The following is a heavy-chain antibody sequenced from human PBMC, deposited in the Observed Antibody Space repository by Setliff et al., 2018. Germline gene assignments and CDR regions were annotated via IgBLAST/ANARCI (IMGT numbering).Heavy chain of an antibody. Sequence: ASVKVSCKVSGFTLTELSMHWVRQAPGKGLEWMGGFDPEDGETIYAQKFQGRVTMTEDTSTDTAHMELSSLRSEDTAVYYCATSVSWIQLVLYPQGHPEPFDYWGQGTLVTVSS. CDR2: FDPEDGET. CDR3: ATSVSWIQLVLYPQGHPEPFDY. D-gene: IGHD5-18*01. CDR1: GFTLTELS. V-gene: IGHV1-24*01. J-gene: IGHJ4*02.